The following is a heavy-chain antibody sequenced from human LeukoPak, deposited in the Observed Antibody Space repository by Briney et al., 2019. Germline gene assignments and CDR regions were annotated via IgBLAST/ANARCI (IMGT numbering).Heavy chain of an antibody. CDR3: ARGQYGNGWIHY. D-gene: IGHD6-19*01. J-gene: IGHJ4*02. Sequence: ASVKVSCKASGYTFTSYYMHWVRQAPGQGLEWMGIINPSGGSTSYAQKFQGRVTMTRDTSTSTVYMEPSSLRSEDTAVYYRARGQYGNGWIHYSGQGTLVTVSS. CDR1: GYTFTSYY. CDR2: INPSGGST. V-gene: IGHV1-46*01.